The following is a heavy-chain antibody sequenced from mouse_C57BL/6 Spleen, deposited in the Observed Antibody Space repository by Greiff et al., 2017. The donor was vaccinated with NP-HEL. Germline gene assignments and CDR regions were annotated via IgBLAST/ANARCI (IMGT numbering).Heavy chain of an antibody. D-gene: IGHD1-1*01. CDR3: ARGGSNPFAY. CDR2: IYPGDGDT. CDR1: GYAFSSSW. J-gene: IGHJ3*01. V-gene: IGHV1-82*01. Sequence: QVQLQQSGPELVKPGASVKISCKASGYAFSSSWMNWVKQRPGKGLEWIGRIYPGDGDTNYTGKFKGKATLTADKSSSTAYMQLSSLTSEDSAVYFCARGGSNPFAYWGQGTLVTVSA.